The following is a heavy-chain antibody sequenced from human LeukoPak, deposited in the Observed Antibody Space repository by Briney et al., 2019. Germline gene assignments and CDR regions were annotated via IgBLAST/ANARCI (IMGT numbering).Heavy chain of an antibody. J-gene: IGHJ6*02. Sequence: ASVTVSCKASGGTFSSYAISWVRQAPGQGLEWMGRIIPILGIANYAQKFQGRVTITADKSTSTAYMELSSLRSEDTAVYYCAQVYYYYGMDVWGQGTTVTVSS. V-gene: IGHV1-69*04. CDR2: IIPILGIA. CDR3: AQVYYYYGMDV. CDR1: GGTFSSYA.